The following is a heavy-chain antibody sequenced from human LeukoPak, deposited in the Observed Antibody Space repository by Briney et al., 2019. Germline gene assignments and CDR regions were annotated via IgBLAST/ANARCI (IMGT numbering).Heavy chain of an antibody. CDR2: IKQDGSEK. Sequence: GGSLRLSCAASGLTFSIYSMSWVRQAPGKGLEWVANIKQDGSEKYHVDSVRGRFTISRDNAQNSLYLQVNSLRAEDTAVYYCTRGSFGDYEYWGQGTLVTVSS. D-gene: IGHD4-17*01. J-gene: IGHJ4*02. V-gene: IGHV3-7*01. CDR3: TRGSFGDYEY. CDR1: GLTFSIYS.